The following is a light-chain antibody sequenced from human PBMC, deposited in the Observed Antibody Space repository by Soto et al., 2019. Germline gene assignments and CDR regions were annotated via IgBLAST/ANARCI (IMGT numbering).Light chain of an antibody. J-gene: IGKJ2*02. V-gene: IGKV3-20*01. CDR1: QSVSNNY. CDR2: GAS. CDR3: QQYGSSGT. Sequence: IIFNQWPVTVDLYPGQSATLSSRSSQSVSNNYLAWYQQKPGQAPRLLIYGASNRDTGIPDRFSGSGSGTDFTLTISRLETEDFAVYYCQQYGSSGTFGQGSNLEIK.